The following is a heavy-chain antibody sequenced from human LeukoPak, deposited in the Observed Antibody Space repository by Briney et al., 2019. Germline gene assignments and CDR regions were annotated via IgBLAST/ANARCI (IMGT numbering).Heavy chain of an antibody. Sequence: GGSLRLSCAASGFTLSSYGMHWVRQAPGKGLEGVAVISYDGSNKYYADSVKGRFTISRDNSKNTLYLQMNSLRAEDTAVYYCAKDHYYDSSGVLDYWGQGTLVTVSS. CDR1: GFTLSSYG. V-gene: IGHV3-30*18. J-gene: IGHJ4*02. CDR2: ISYDGSNK. CDR3: AKDHYYDSSGVLDY. D-gene: IGHD3-22*01.